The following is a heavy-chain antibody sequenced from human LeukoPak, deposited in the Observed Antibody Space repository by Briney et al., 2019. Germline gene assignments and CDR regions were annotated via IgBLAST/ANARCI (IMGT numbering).Heavy chain of an antibody. CDR3: ASAPSYDFWSGSFDY. CDR1: GFTVSSNY. Sequence: GGSLRLSCAASGFTVSSNYMSWVRQAPGKELEWVSVIYSGGSTYYADSVKGRVTISRDNSKNTLYLQMNSLRAEDTAVYYCASAPSYDFWSGSFDYWGQGTLVTVSS. D-gene: IGHD3-3*01. V-gene: IGHV3-66*01. J-gene: IGHJ4*02. CDR2: IYSGGST.